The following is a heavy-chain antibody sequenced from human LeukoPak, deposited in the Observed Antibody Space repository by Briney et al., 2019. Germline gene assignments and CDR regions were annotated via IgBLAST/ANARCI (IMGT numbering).Heavy chain of an antibody. V-gene: IGHV4-4*07. CDR2: IYTSGST. CDR3: AREDYGGNSLDAFDI. CDR1: GGSISSYY. J-gene: IGHJ3*02. Sequence: SETLSLTXTVSGGSISSYYWSWIRQPAGKGLEWIGRIYTSGSTNYNPSLKSRVTMSVDTSKNQFSLKLSSVTAADTAVYYCAREDYGGNSLDAFDIWGQGTMVTVSS. D-gene: IGHD4-23*01.